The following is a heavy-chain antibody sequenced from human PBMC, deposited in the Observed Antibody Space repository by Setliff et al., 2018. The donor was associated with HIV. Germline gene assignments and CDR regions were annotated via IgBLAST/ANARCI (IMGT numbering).Heavy chain of an antibody. D-gene: IGHD3-22*01. CDR1: GYTFTGWY. CDR2: INPNSGAT. J-gene: IGHJ4*02. Sequence: ASVKVSCKASGYTFTGWYMHWVQQAPGQGLEWMGWINPNSGATNYAQKFQGRVTMTRDTSITTAYMEMTKLTSDDTAVYYCAKNYFDTSGWSAVDYWGQGTLVTVSS. CDR3: AKNYFDTSGWSAVDY. V-gene: IGHV1-2*02.